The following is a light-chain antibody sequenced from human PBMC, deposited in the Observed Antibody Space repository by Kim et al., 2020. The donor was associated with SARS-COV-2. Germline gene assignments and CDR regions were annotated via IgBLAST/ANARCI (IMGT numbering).Light chain of an antibody. CDR1: QTISSSY. V-gene: IGKV3-20*01. J-gene: IGKJ1*01. CDR2: GAS. CDR3: HYYGMSPWT. Sequence: SPGERATLSCRASQTISSSYLGWYQQKPGQAPRLLIYGASSGATGVPDRFSGSGSGTDFTLTITRLEPEDFATYYCHYYGMSPWTFGQGTKVDIK.